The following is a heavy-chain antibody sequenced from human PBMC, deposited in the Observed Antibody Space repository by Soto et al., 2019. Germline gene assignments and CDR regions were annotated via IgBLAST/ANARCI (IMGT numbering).Heavy chain of an antibody. CDR3: ARAKSYYDSSGYYRRAEYFQH. Sequence: SVKVSCKASGGTFSSYAISWVRQAPGQGLEWMGGIIPIFGTANYAQKFQGRVTITADESTSTAYMELSSLRSEDTAVYYCARAKSYYDSSGYYRRAEYFQHWGQGTLVTVSS. J-gene: IGHJ1*01. D-gene: IGHD3-22*01. V-gene: IGHV1-69*13. CDR2: IIPIFGTA. CDR1: GGTFSSYA.